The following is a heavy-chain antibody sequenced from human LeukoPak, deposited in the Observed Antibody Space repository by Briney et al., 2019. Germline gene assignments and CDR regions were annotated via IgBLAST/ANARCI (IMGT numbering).Heavy chain of an antibody. V-gene: IGHV4-34*01. J-gene: IGHJ3*02. CDR3: VRGVGSLRKREAFDI. CDR2: INHSGST. Sequence: PSETLSLTCAVYGGSFSGLYWSWIRQFPGKGLEWIGEINHSGSTNYSPSLKSRVTISIDTSKNQFSLRLSSVTAADTAVYYCVRGVGSLRKREAFDIWGQGIMVTVSS. CDR1: GGSFSGLY. D-gene: IGHD5-24*01.